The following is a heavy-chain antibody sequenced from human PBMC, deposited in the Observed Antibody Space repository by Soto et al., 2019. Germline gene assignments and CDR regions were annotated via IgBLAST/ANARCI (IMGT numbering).Heavy chain of an antibody. V-gene: IGHV3-23*01. D-gene: IGHD6-13*01. CDR3: AKPPEASSWYLLRGGYFDY. J-gene: IGHJ4*02. Sequence: EVQLLESGGGLVQPGGSLRLSCAASGFTFSSYAMSWVRQAPGKGLEWVSAISGSGGRTYYADSVKGRFTISRDNSKNTLYLQMNSLRAEDTAVYYCAKPPEASSWYLLRGGYFDYWGQGTLVTVSS. CDR1: GFTFSSYA. CDR2: ISGSGGRT.